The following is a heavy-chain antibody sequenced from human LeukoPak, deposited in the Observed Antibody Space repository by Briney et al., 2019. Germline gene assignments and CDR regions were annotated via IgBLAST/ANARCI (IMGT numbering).Heavy chain of an antibody. CDR2: VYYTGST. D-gene: IGHD1-1*01. J-gene: IGHJ4*02. CDR3: ATHAAPNDLLVDY. CDR1: GGSLRSSSYY. Sequence: SETLSLTCTVSGGSLRSSSYYGAWIRQPPGKGLEWIGGVYYTGSTYYRPSLTGRLTISVDASKNQFSLRLNSVTAADMAVYYGATHAAPNDLLVDYWGQGSLVTVSS. V-gene: IGHV4-39*01.